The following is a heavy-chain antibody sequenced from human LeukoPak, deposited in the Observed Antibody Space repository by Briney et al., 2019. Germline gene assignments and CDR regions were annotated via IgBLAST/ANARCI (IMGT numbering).Heavy chain of an antibody. D-gene: IGHD3-9*01. CDR1: GVNLYSSE. J-gene: IGHJ4*02. Sequence: PGGSLTLSCVGSGVNLYSSEMNWVRQAPGKGLEWVSHISAGTTAEYYAESPTTRFTMSRDNARNSVSLHMSNLRVEDTAIYYCARDTLNGRFVISLDSWGQGALSPSLQ. CDR3: ARDTLNGRFVISLDS. CDR2: ISAGTTAE. V-gene: IGHV3-48*03.